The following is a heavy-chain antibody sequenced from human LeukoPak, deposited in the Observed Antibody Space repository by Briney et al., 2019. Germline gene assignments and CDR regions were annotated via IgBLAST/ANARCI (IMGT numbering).Heavy chain of an antibody. CDR2: IYYSGST. Sequence: SGTLSLTCTVSGGSISSYCWSWIRQPPGKGLEWMWYIYYSGSTKYNPPLKRRCSISIDTSKNQFSLKLSSVTAVDTAVYYCAGRISPNWFDPWGQGTLVTASS. V-gene: IGHV4-59*01. CDR1: GGSISSYC. J-gene: IGHJ5*02. CDR3: AGRISPNWFDP.